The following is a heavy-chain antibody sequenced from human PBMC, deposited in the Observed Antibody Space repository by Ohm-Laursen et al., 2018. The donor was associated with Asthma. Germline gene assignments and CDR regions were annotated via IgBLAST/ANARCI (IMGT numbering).Heavy chain of an antibody. D-gene: IGHD1-26*01. CDR3: ANWGGAGFDY. Sequence: SLRLSCAASGFTVSSTYLSWVRQAPGKGLEWVSVIYSGGTTYYADSVRGRFTISRDNSKNTLSLQMNSLRAEDTAVYYCANWGGAGFDYWGQGTLVTVSS. J-gene: IGHJ4*02. CDR2: IYSGGTT. V-gene: IGHV3-53*01. CDR1: GFTVSSTY.